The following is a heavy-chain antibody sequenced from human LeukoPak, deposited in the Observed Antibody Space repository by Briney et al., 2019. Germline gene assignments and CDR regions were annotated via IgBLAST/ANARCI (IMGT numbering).Heavy chain of an antibody. CDR2: IYYSGST. V-gene: IGHV4-59*01. CDR3: ARDVVAAPGTWDY. Sequence: SETLSLTCTVSGASISSYYWSWIRQPPGKGLEWIGYIYYSGSTNYNPSLKSRVTISVDTSKNQFSLKLSSVTAADTAVYYCARDVVAAPGTWDYWGQGTLVTVSS. D-gene: IGHD6-13*01. CDR1: GASISSYY. J-gene: IGHJ4*02.